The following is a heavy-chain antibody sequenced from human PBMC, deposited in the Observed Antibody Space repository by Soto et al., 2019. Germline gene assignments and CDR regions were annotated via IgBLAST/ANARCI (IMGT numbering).Heavy chain of an antibody. Sequence: EVQLVESGGGLVQPGGSLRLSCAASGFSLSSRWMHWVRQIPGKGLMWVSRIKSDGSSTSYADSVKGRFSISRDNAKNTVYLQMNSPRAEETALYYCVRDQDTYGQAVFDSWGQGTLVTVSS. D-gene: IGHD2-15*01. J-gene: IGHJ4*02. CDR3: VRDQDTYGQAVFDS. V-gene: IGHV3-74*01. CDR2: IKSDGSST. CDR1: GFSLSSRW.